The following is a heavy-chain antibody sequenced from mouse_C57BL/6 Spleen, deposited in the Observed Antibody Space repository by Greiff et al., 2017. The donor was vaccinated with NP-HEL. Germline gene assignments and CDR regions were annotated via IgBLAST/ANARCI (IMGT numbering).Heavy chain of an antibody. CDR3: ARSQIYYDSFAY. CDR2: IAPANGNP. Sequence: EVKLMESVAELVRPGASVKLSCTASGFNIKNTYMHWVKQRPEQGLEWIGRIAPANGNPKSAPKFQGKATITADTSSNTAYLQLSSLTSEDTAIYYCARSQIYYDSFAYWVQGTLVTVSA. V-gene: IGHV14-3*01. J-gene: IGHJ3*01. CDR1: GFNIKNTY. D-gene: IGHD2-4*01.